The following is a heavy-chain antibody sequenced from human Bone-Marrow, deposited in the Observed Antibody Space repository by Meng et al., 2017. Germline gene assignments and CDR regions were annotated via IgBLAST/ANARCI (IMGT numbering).Heavy chain of an antibody. D-gene: IGHD3-22*01. CDR2: INPNSGGT. J-gene: IGHJ4*02. CDR1: GYTFTGYY. V-gene: IGHV1-2*06. Sequence: QVEVVQAGGGVKKPGASVKVSCKAAGYTFTGYYMHWVRQAPGQGLEWMGRINPNSGGTNYAQKFQGRVTMTRDTSISTAYMELSRLRSDDTAVYYCARGDLGGYYDYWGQGTLVTVSS. CDR3: ARGDLGGYYDY.